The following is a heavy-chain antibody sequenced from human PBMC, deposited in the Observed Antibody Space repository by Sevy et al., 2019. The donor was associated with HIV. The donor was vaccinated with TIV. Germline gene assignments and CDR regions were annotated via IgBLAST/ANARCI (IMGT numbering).Heavy chain of an antibody. J-gene: IGHJ4*02. Sequence: SETLSLTCTVSGGSISNYYWSWIRQPPGKGLEWIGYIYYSGSTNYNPSLKSRVTISVETSKNQFSLKLSSVTAADTAVYYCARERQLVLDYWGPGTLVTVSS. CDR3: ARERQLVLDY. CDR1: GGSISNYY. V-gene: IGHV4-59*01. D-gene: IGHD6-13*01. CDR2: IYYSGST.